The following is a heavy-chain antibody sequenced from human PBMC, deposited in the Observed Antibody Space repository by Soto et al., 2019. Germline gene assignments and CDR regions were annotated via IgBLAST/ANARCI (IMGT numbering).Heavy chain of an antibody. Sequence: QVQLVQSGAEVKKPGSSLKVSCKVFGETLNSNPIGWVRQAPGQGLEWVGGIVPLSDRTNYAQELQGRVTVTADGSTSTVYMELSNLKSDDTTVYYCARKSGRDCHSGGGCFYLDVWGQGRLITVSS. V-gene: IGHV1-69*01. CDR3: ARKSGRDCHSGGGCFYLDV. J-gene: IGHJ4*02. CDR1: GETLNSNP. D-gene: IGHD2-15*01. CDR2: IVPLSDRT.